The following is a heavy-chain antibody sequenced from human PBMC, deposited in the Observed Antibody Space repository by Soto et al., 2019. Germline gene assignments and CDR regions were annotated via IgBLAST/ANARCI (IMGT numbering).Heavy chain of an antibody. V-gene: IGHV4-30-4*01. CDR2: IYYSGST. Sequence: SETLSLTCTVSGGSISSGDYYWSWIRQPPGKDLEWIGYIYYSGSTYYNPSLKSRVTISVDTSKNQFSLKLSSVTAADTAVYYCATPVLRFLEWFYFDYWGQGTLVTVSS. D-gene: IGHD3-3*01. CDR3: ATPVLRFLEWFYFDY. J-gene: IGHJ4*02. CDR1: GGSISSGDYY.